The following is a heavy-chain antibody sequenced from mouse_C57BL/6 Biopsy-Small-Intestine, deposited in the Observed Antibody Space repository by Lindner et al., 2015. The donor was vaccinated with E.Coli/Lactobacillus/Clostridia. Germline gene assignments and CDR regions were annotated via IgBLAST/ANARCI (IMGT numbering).Heavy chain of an antibody. J-gene: IGHJ3*01. Sequence: GSSVKIPCKASWYTHSLTTTWTGRNRAIGKSLEWIGYINPNNGGTGYNQMFKSKATLTVDKSSSTAYMELHSLTSEDFAVYYCARGNYGDYLFAYWGPRDSGHCLC. CDR3: ARGNYGDYLFAY. D-gene: IGHD2-13*01. V-gene: IGHV1-18*01. CDR1: WYTHSLTTT. CDR2: INPNNGGT.